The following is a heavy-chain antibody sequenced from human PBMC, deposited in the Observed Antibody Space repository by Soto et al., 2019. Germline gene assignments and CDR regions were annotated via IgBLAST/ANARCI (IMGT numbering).Heavy chain of an antibody. CDR1: GYTFTFRY. D-gene: IGHD1-1*01. Sequence: ASVKVSCKASGYTFTFRYLHWVRQAPGQALEWMGWITPFKSDTNYAQKFQDRVTITRDRSVSTAYMELSNLRSDDTAMYYCARSPFAGSDAFDIWGQGTMVTVSS. CDR3: ARSPFAGSDAFDI. CDR2: ITPFKSDT. V-gene: IGHV1-45*02. J-gene: IGHJ3*02.